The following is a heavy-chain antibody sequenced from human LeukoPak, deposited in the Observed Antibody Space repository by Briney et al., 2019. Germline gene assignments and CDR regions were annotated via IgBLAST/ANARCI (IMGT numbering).Heavy chain of an antibody. CDR2: INPSSGGT. CDR3: ARDWYYGDGYFDY. CDR1: GCTLTGYH. D-gene: IGHD4-17*01. Sequence: SVKESCRASGCTLTGYHVHWVRQAPGQGLERMGWINPSSGGTNYAQKLQGRVTLTRDTSISTAYMELSRLRSDDTAVYYCARDWYYGDGYFDYWGQGTLVTVSS. V-gene: IGHV1-2*02. J-gene: IGHJ4*02.